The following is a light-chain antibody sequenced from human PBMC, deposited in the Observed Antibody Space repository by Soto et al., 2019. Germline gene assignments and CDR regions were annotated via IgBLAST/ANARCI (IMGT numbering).Light chain of an antibody. CDR1: QTISSW. V-gene: IGKV1-5*03. Sequence: DIQMTQSPSTLSGSVGDRVTITCRASQTISSWLAWYQQKPGKAPKLLIYKASTLESGVPSRFSGSGSGTEFTLTISSLQPDDFATYYCQQYNSYLWTFGQRTKVDIK. CDR2: KAS. CDR3: QQYNSYLWT. J-gene: IGKJ1*01.